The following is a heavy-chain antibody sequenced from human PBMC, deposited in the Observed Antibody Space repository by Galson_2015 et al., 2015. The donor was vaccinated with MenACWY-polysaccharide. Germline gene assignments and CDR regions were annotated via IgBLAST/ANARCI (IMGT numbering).Heavy chain of an antibody. V-gene: IGHV3-74*01. D-gene: IGHD2-21*02. J-gene: IGHJ3*02. CDR2: INTDGSST. Sequence: SLRLSCAASGFTFSSYWMHWVRQAPGEGLVWVSRINTDGSSTSYADSVKGRFTVSRDNAKNTVYLQMNSLRAEDTAVYYCARDPHCGAGCSIHDAFEMWGQGTLVTVSS. CDR3: ARDPHCGAGCSIHDAFEM. CDR1: GFTFSSYW.